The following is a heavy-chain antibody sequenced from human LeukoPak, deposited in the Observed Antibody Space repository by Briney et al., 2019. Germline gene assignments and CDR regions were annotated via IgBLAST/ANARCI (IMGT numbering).Heavy chain of an antibody. CDR2: ISAHNGNT. V-gene: IGHV1-18*01. J-gene: IGHJ4*02. CDR3: AREPVYYGSGTGLLNY. Sequence: GASVKVSCKASGYTFTNYGISWVRQAPGQGLEWMGWISAHNGNTNYAQKVQGRVTMTTDTSTSRAYMELRSLRSDDTAVYYCAREPVYYGSGTGLLNYWGQGTLVTVSS. CDR1: GYTFTNYG. D-gene: IGHD3-10*01.